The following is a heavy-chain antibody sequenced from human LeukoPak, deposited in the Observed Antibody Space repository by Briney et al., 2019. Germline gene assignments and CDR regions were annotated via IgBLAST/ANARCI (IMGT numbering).Heavy chain of an antibody. CDR3: ARDPINGVGVTHDY. D-gene: IGHD1-26*01. CDR2: INPNNGGT. Sequence: GASVKVSCKASGYTFTGYYIHWVRQAPGQGLEWMGWINPNNGGTTYAQKFQGRVTMTRDTSISTAYVELSRLRSDDTAVYYCARDPINGVGVTHDYWGQGTLVTVSS. V-gene: IGHV1-2*02. CDR1: GYTFTGYY. J-gene: IGHJ4*02.